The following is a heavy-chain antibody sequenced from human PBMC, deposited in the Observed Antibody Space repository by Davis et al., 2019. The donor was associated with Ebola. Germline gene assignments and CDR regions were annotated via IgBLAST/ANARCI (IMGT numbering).Heavy chain of an antibody. Sequence: ASVKVSCKASGYTFTGYYMHWVRQAPGQGLEWMGRINPNSGGTNYAQKFQGRVTMTRDTSISTAYMELSRLRSDDTAVYYCARSYDVLLWFGETGEDFDYWGQGTQVTVSS. CDR2: INPNSGGT. V-gene: IGHV1-2*06. CDR3: ARSYDVLLWFGETGEDFDY. D-gene: IGHD3-10*01. CDR1: GYTFTGYY. J-gene: IGHJ4*02.